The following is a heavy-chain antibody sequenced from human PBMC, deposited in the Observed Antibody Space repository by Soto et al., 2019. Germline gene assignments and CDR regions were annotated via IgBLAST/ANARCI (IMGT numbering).Heavy chain of an antibody. D-gene: IGHD2-2*01. V-gene: IGHV1-24*01. CDR1: GYTLTELS. J-gene: IGHJ3*02. CDR3: ATEDIVVVPAAIRVLDI. CDR2: FDPEDGET. Sequence: ASVKVSCKVSGYTLTELSMHWVRQAPGKGLEWMGGFDPEDGETIYAQKFQGRVTMTEDTSTDTAYMELSSLRSEDTAVYYCATEDIVVVPAAIRVLDIWGQGTMVTVS.